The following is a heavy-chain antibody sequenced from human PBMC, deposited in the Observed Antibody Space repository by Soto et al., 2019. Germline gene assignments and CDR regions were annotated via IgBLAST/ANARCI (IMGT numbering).Heavy chain of an antibody. Sequence: SETLSLTCTVSGVSISSYYWSWIRQPPGKGLEWIGYIYYSGSTNYNPSLKSRVTISVDTSKNQFSLKLSSVTAADTAVYYCARRWGNWFDPWGQGTLVTVSS. D-gene: IGHD7-27*01. V-gene: IGHV4-59*08. CDR3: ARRWGNWFDP. CDR2: IYYSGST. CDR1: GVSISSYY. J-gene: IGHJ5*02.